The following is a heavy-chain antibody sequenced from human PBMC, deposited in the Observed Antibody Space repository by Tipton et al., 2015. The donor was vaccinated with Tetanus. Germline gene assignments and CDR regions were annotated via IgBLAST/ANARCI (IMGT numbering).Heavy chain of an antibody. J-gene: IGHJ6*02. CDR1: GGSISSSSYY. CDR2: IYYSGST. D-gene: IGHD3-3*01. Sequence: TLSLTCTVSGGSISSSSYYWGWIRQPPGKGLEWIGSIYYSGSTYYNPSLKSRVTISVDTSKNQFSLKLSSVTAADTAVYYCARGITIFGVVQTGGDYYYYGMDVWGQGTTVTVSS. CDR3: ARGITIFGVVQTGGDYYYYGMDV. V-gene: IGHV4-39*01.